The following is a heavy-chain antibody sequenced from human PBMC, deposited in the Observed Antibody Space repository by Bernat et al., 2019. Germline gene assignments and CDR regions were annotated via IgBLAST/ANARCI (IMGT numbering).Heavy chain of an antibody. V-gene: IGHV3-11*06. D-gene: IGHD2-2*01. Sequence: QVQLVESGGGLVKPGGSLRLSCAASGFTFSDYYMSWIRQAPGKGLEWVSYISSSSSYTNYADSVKGRFTISRDNAKNSLYLQMNSLRAEDTAVYYCARDNVVVVPAAIRYYYYYGMDVWGQGTTVTVSS. J-gene: IGHJ6*02. CDR1: GFTFSDYY. CDR3: ARDNVVVVPAAIRYYYYYGMDV. CDR2: ISSSSSYT.